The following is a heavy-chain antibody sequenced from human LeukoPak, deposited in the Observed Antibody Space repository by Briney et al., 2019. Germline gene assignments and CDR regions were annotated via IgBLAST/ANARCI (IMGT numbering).Heavy chain of an antibody. J-gene: IGHJ4*02. Sequence: GGSLRLSCAASGFTLSSYAMSSVRQAPGQGLEWVSTISDSGGSTYYADSVKGRFTLSRDNSKSTLSLQMNSLRADDTAVYYCATQNFDYWGQGTLVTVSS. V-gene: IGHV3-23*01. CDR2: ISDSGGST. CDR1: GFTLSSYA. CDR3: ATQNFDY.